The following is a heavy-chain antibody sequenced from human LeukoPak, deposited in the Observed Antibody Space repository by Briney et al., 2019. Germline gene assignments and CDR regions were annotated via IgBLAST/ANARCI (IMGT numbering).Heavy chain of an antibody. CDR1: GDSISSDGYY. Sequence: SQTLSLTCSVSGDSISSDGYYWTWIRQHPGKGLEWIGYMYHSGSTYYNQSLKSRVTISVESSKNQVSMKLTSVTAADTAVYYCARVSGPGTKSRAVWWFDPWGQGTLVTVSS. V-gene: IGHV4-31*03. CDR3: ARVSGPGTKSRAVWWFDP. J-gene: IGHJ5*02. D-gene: IGHD3-16*01. CDR2: MYHSGST.